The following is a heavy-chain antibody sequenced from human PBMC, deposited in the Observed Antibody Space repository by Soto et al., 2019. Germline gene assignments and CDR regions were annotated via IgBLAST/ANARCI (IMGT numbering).Heavy chain of an antibody. J-gene: IGHJ4*01. Sequence: GGSLRLSCSASGFIFSAYTMHWVRQAPGKGLEHVSLISSGGDSTYYAASVKDRVIISRDNFKKTVYLQMNSLRSDDTALYYSARDPVAVTGSFVDWWGQGTLVTVSS. D-gene: IGHD6-19*01. V-gene: IGHV3-64*04. CDR1: GFIFSAYT. CDR3: ARDPVAVTGSFVDW. CDR2: ISSGGDST.